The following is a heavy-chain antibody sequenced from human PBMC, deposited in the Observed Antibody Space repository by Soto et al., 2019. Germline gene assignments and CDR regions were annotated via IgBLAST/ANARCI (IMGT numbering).Heavy chain of an antibody. CDR2: ISGGGGST. CDR1: GFTFNTYA. CDR3: AKGFIVVVTAIRPDDNFDV. J-gene: IGHJ3*01. Sequence: EVQLLESGGGLVQPGGSLRLSCAASGFTFNTYAMNWVRQVPGKGLEWVASISGGGGSTYYADSVKGRLTISRDTSKNTLYLQMNSLSAEDTAVYYCAKGFIVVVTAIRPDDNFDVWGQGTMVTVSS. D-gene: IGHD2-21*02. V-gene: IGHV3-23*01.